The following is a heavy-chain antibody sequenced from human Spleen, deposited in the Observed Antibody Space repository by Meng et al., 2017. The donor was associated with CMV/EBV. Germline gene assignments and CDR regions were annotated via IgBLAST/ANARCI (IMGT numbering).Heavy chain of an antibody. CDR3: ARGAEDFVGNHYLRFP. J-gene: IGHJ5*02. D-gene: IGHD1-14*01. CDR2: IKQDGSEK. Sequence: GGSLRLSCVASGFTFNTYWMSWVRQAPGKGLEWVANIKQDGSEKYYVGSVKGRFTISRDNAKNSLYLQMDSLKAEDTAVYYCARGAEDFVGNHYLRFPWGQGTLVTVSS. V-gene: IGHV3-7*01. CDR1: GFTFNTYW.